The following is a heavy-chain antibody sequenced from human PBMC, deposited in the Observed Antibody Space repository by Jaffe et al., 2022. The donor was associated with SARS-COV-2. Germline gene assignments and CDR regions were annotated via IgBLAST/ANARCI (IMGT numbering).Heavy chain of an antibody. CDR2: ISYDGSNK. D-gene: IGHD6-13*01. J-gene: IGHJ6*02. Sequence: QVQLVESGGGVVQPGRSLRLSCAASGFTFSSYAMHWVRQAPGKGLEWVAVISYDGSNKYYADSVKGRFTISRDNSKNTLYLQMNSLRAEDTAVYYCARGEQQPGGYYYYGMDVWGQGTTVTVSS. CDR3: ARGEQQPGGYYYYGMDV. V-gene: IGHV3-30-3*01. CDR1: GFTFSSYA.